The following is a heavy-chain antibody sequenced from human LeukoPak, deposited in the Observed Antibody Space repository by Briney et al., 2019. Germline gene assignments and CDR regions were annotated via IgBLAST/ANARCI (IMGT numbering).Heavy chain of an antibody. D-gene: IGHD2-21*02. Sequence: SETLSLTCAVYGGSFSGYYWSWIRQPPGKGLEWIGEINHSGSTNYNPSLKSRVTISVDTSKNQFSLKLSSVTAADTAVYYCARGLVVVTATHYYYYGMDVWGQGTTVTVSS. CDR2: INHSGST. V-gene: IGHV4-34*01. CDR3: ARGLVVVTATHYYYYGMDV. CDR1: GGSFSGYY. J-gene: IGHJ6*02.